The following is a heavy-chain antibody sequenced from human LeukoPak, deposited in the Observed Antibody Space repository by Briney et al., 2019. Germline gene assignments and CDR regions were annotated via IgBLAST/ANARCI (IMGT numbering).Heavy chain of an antibody. Sequence: PGGSLRLSCAASGFTVSSNYMSWVRQAPGKGLEWVSVIYSGGSTYYADSVKGRFTISRDNSKNTLYLQMNSLRAEDTAVYYCARDVPKEFGEANWGQGTLVTVSS. D-gene: IGHD3-10*01. CDR2: IYSGGST. V-gene: IGHV3-66*01. J-gene: IGHJ4*02. CDR1: GFTVSSNY. CDR3: ARDVPKEFGEAN.